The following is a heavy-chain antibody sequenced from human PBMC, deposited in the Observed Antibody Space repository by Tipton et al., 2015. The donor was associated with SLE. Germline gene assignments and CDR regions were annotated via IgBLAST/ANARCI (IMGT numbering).Heavy chain of an antibody. V-gene: IGHV3-9*01. CDR1: GFTFDDYA. J-gene: IGHJ4*02. CDR2: ISWNSGSI. CDR3: AKDIFPYSSQFDY. D-gene: IGHD6-13*01. Sequence: SLRLSCAASGFTFDDYAMHWARQAPGKGLEWVSGISWNSGSIGYADSVKGRFTISRDNAKNSLYLQMNSLRAEDTALYYCAKDIFPYSSQFDYWGQGTLVTVSS.